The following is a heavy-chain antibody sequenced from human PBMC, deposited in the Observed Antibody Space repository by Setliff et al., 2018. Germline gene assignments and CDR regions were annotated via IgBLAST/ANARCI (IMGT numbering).Heavy chain of an antibody. Sequence: ASVMVSCKASGYTFTSYYMHWVRQAPGQGLEWMGIINPSGGSTSYAQKFQGRVTMTRDTSTSTVYMELSSLRSEDTAVYYCARDEGSGWYVGYWGQGTLVTVSS. CDR3: ARDEGSGWYVGY. CDR2: INPSGGST. CDR1: GYTFTSYY. V-gene: IGHV1-46*01. D-gene: IGHD6-19*01. J-gene: IGHJ4*02.